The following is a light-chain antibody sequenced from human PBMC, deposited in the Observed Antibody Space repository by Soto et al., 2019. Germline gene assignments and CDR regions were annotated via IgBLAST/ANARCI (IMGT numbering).Light chain of an antibody. Sequence: DIQMNQSPSTLSASVGDRVNIICRASQSISSWLAWYQQKPGKAPKLLIYDASSLESGVPSRFSGSGSGTEFTLTISSLQPDDFATYYCQQYNRWTFGQGTKVDIK. V-gene: IGKV1-5*02. CDR1: QSISSW. CDR2: DAS. CDR3: QQYNRWT. J-gene: IGKJ1*01.